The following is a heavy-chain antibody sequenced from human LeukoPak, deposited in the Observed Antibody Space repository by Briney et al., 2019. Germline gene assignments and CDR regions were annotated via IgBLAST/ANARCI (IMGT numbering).Heavy chain of an antibody. CDR3: ATAPRAASVAVALPDYYYYGMDV. CDR1: GYTPTELS. V-gene: IGHV1-24*01. Sequence: ASVKVSCKVSGYTPTELSMHWVRQAPGKGLDWMGGFDPENDETVYAQKFQGRVTMTEDISTDTAYMELSSLRSEDTAVYYCATAPRAASVAVALPDYYYYGMDVWGRGTTVTVSS. D-gene: IGHD6-19*01. J-gene: IGHJ6*02. CDR2: FDPENDET.